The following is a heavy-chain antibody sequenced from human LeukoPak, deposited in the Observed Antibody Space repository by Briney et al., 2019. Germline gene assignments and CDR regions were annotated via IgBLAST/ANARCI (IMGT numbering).Heavy chain of an antibody. V-gene: IGHV4-59*08. CDR2: IYYSGSI. Sequence: SETLSLTCTVSGGSISSYYWSWIRQPPGKGLEWIGYIYYSGSINYNPSLKSRVTISVDTSKNQFSLKLSSVTAADTAVYYCARGRYSSSWYTWFDPWGQGTLVTVSS. CDR3: ARGRYSSSWYTWFDP. CDR1: GGSISSYY. J-gene: IGHJ5*02. D-gene: IGHD6-13*01.